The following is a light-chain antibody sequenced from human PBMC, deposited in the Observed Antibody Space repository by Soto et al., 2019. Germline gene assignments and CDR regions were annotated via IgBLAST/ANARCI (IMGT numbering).Light chain of an antibody. CDR2: GNS. CDR3: ISYTSINLYV. CDR1: SSNIGAGYD. J-gene: IGLJ1*01. V-gene: IGLV1-40*01. Sequence: QSVLTQPPSVSGAPGQRVTISCTGSSSNIGAGYDVHWYQQLPGTAPKLLIYGNSNRPSGVPDRFSGSKSGTSASLTISGLQAEDEADYYCISYTSINLYVLGTGTKVTVL.